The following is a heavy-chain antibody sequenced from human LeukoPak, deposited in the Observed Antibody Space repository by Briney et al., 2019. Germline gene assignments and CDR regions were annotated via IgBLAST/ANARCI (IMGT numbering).Heavy chain of an antibody. D-gene: IGHD3-9*01. CDR2: ISSSSSYI. CDR3: ASPVYDILTGYQSDAFDI. V-gene: IGHV3-21*01. Sequence: GGSLRLSCAASGFTFSSYSMNWVRQAPGKGLEWVSSISSSSSYIYYADSVKGRFTISRDNAKNSLYLQMNSLRAEDTAAYYCASPVYDILTGYQSDAFDIWGQGTMVTVSS. J-gene: IGHJ3*02. CDR1: GFTFSSYS.